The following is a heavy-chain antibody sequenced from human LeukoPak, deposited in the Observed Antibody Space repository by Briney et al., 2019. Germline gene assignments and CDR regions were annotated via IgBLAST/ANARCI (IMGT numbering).Heavy chain of an antibody. CDR1: GFTFSSYG. D-gene: IGHD2-2*01. Sequence: GGSLRLSCAASGFTFSSYGMHWVRQAPGKGLEWVAVISYDGSNKYYADSVKGRFTISRDNSKNTLYLQMNSLRAEDTAVYYCAKDGDRYCSSTSCYAFDYWGQGTLVTVSS. V-gene: IGHV3-30*18. J-gene: IGHJ4*02. CDR3: AKDGDRYCSSTSCYAFDY. CDR2: ISYDGSNK.